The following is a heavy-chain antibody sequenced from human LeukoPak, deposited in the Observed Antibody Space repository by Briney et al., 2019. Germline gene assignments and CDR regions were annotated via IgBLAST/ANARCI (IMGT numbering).Heavy chain of an antibody. J-gene: IGHJ4*02. CDR3: ARDGGDYYDSSGYFDY. D-gene: IGHD3-22*01. Sequence: GSLRLSCAASEFSVGSNYMTWVRQAPGKGLEWIGSIYYSGSTNYNPSLKSRVTISVDTSKNQFSLKLSSVTAADTAVYYCARDGGDYYDSSGYFDYWGQGTLVTVSS. CDR1: EFSVGSNY. CDR2: IYYSGST. V-gene: IGHV4-59*02.